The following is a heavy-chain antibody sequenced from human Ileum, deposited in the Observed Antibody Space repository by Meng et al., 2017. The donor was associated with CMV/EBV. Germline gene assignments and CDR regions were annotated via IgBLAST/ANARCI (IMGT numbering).Heavy chain of an antibody. V-gene: IGHV4-61*01. J-gene: IGHJ4*02. Sequence: SETLSLTCTVSGGSVTTNSYYWTWRRQPPGKALEWIGHISYSGNNNYNPSLKSRMTISVDTAKNQFSLKLTSVTAADTALYYCTRFGRGVAAAYFDFWGQGRQVTVAS. D-gene: IGHD6-13*01. CDR1: GGSVTTNSYY. CDR3: TRFGRGVAAAYFDF. CDR2: ISYSGNN.